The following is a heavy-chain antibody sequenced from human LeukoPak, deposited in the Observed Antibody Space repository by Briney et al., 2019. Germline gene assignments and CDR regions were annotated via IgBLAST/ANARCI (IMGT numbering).Heavy chain of an antibody. CDR2: ISGSGYST. V-gene: IGHV3-23*01. Sequence: GGSLRLSCAASGFTFSTYAMSWVRQAPGKGLEWVSAISGSGYSTYYADSVKGRFTISRDNSKNTLYLQMNSLRVEDTAVYYCARVRGSPSFYYYYMDVWGKGTTVTVFS. J-gene: IGHJ6*03. CDR1: GFTFSTYA. CDR3: ARVRGSPSFYYYYMDV. D-gene: IGHD6-6*01.